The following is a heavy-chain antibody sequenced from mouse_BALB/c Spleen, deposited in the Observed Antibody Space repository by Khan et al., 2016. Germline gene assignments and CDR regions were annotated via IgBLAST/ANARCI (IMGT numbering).Heavy chain of an antibody. CDR2: IIYSGST. CDR1: GYSITSDYA. CDR3: ARDAPNYTMDY. J-gene: IGHJ4*01. Sequence: EVQLQESGPGLMKPSQSLSLTCTVTGYSITSDYAWNWIRQLPGNKLEWMGYIIYSGSTTYTPSLKSRISITRDTSKNQFFLLLNSVTIEDTATYYCARDAPNYTMDYWGQGTSITVSS. V-gene: IGHV3-2*02.